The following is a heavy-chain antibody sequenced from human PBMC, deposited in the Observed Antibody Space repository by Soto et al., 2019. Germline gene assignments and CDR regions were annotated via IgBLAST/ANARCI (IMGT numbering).Heavy chain of an antibody. V-gene: IGHV4-4*02. Sequence: VXLQESGPGLVRPSGTLSLTCAVSGDSINSNYCWTWVRQPPGKGLEWIAEIYYSGGTSYNPSLKSRVTISMDKSKNQFSLNLTSVTAADTAMYYCARDTGWGLGYWGQGTLVTVSS. CDR3: ARDTGWGLGY. CDR2: IYYSGGT. D-gene: IGHD6-19*01. J-gene: IGHJ4*02. CDR1: GDSINSNYC.